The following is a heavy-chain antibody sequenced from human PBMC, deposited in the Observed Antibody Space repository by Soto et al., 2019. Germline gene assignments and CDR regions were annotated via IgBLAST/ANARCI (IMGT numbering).Heavy chain of an antibody. CDR2: IFDSGNA. CDR1: GGSINSYC. D-gene: IGHD4-4*01. CDR3: ARHRRTTVAKFYFDN. Sequence: SETLSLTCTVSGGSINSYCWSWIRQPPGKGLEWIAYIFDSGNANYNPSLKSRVTISVDTSKNQFSLKLTSVTAADTAVYYCARHRRTTVAKFYFDNCGQGALVTVSS. J-gene: IGHJ4*02. V-gene: IGHV4-59*08.